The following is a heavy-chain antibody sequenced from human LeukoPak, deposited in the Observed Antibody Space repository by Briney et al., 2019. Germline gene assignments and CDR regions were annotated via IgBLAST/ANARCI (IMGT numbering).Heavy chain of an antibody. Sequence: ASVKVSCKASGGTFSSYAISWVRQAPGQGLEWMGRIIPIFGIANYAQKFQGRVTITADKSTSTAYMELSSLRSEDTAVYYCASVVVPAAIGSGLGYYYYGMDVWGQGTTVTVSS. J-gene: IGHJ6*02. V-gene: IGHV1-69*04. CDR3: ASVVVPAAIGSGLGYYYYGMDV. D-gene: IGHD2-2*02. CDR1: GGTFSSYA. CDR2: IIPIFGIA.